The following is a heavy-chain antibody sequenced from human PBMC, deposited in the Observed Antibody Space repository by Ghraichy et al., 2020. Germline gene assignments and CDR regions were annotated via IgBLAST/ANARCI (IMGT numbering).Heavy chain of an antibody. V-gene: IGHV3-23*01. CDR2: ISGSGGST. Sequence: GGSLRLSCAASGFTFSSYAMSWVRQAPGKGLEWVSAISGSGGSTYYADSVKGRFTISRDNSKNTLYLQMNSLRAEDTAVYYCAKDFSDYGDNGWFDPWGQGTLVTVSS. CDR3: AKDFSDYGDNGWFDP. CDR1: GFTFSSYA. D-gene: IGHD4-17*01. J-gene: IGHJ5*02.